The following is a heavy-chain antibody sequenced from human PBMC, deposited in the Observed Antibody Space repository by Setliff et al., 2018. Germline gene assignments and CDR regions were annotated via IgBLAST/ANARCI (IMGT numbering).Heavy chain of an antibody. V-gene: IGHV1-69*05. J-gene: IGHJ4*02. CDR1: GGTFSRYV. CDR3: ARDVSADSGSYFSLPLPGFLDY. Sequence: ASVKVSCKASGGTFSRYVMNWVRQAPGQGLEWMGGINTNFGSASYAQKLQGRVTITTDESTSTAYMELSSLRSEDTAVYYCARDVSADSGSYFSLPLPGFLDYWGQGTLVTVSS. CDR2: INTNFGSA. D-gene: IGHD1-26*01.